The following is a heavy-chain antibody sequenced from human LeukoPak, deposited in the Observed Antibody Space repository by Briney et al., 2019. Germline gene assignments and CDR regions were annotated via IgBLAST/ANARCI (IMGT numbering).Heavy chain of an antibody. V-gene: IGHV3-11*01. CDR3: AKDRECSGGACYRYFDY. J-gene: IGHJ4*02. Sequence: GGSLRLSCAASGFTFSDYYMSWIRQAPGKGLEWVSYISSSGSTIYYADSVKGRFTISRDNAKNSLYLQMNSLRAEDTAVYYCAKDRECSGGACYRYFDYWGQGTLVTISS. D-gene: IGHD2-15*01. CDR1: GFTFSDYY. CDR2: ISSSGSTI.